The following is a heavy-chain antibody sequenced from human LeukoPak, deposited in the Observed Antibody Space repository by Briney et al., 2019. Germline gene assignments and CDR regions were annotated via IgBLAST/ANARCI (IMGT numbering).Heavy chain of an antibody. D-gene: IGHD3-10*01. CDR3: AKVGTAMGPFMVRGVTDY. CDR1: GFTFSSYG. CDR2: IRYDGSNK. Sequence: GGSLRLSCAASGFTFSSYGMHWVRQAPGKGLEWVAFIRYDGSNKYYADSVKGRFTISRDSSKNTLYLQMNSLRAEDTAVYYCAKVGTAMGPFMVRGVTDYWGQGTLVTVSS. V-gene: IGHV3-30*02. J-gene: IGHJ4*02.